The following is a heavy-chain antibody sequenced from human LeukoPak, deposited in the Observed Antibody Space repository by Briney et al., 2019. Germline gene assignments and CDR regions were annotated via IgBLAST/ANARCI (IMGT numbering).Heavy chain of an antibody. V-gene: IGHV3-74*01. D-gene: IGHD4-23*01. CDR1: GFTFSSYW. J-gene: IGHJ4*02. CDR3: ARHLTYGGWNS. Sequence: GGSLRLSCAASGFTFSSYWMQWVRQAPGKGLVWVSRINSDGSSASYAASVEGRFTISRDNAKNTLYLQMNSLRAEDTAVYYCARHLTYGGWNSWGQGTLVTVSS. CDR2: INSDGSSA.